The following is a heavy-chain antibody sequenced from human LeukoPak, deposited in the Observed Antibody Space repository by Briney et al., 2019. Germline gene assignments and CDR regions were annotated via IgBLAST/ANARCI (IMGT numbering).Heavy chain of an antibody. J-gene: IGHJ4*02. CDR3: AKRYYYGSGSYDY. V-gene: IGHV3-53*01. D-gene: IGHD3-10*01. CDR2: IYSGGST. CDR1: GFTVSSNY. Sequence: GGSLRLSCAASGFTVSSNYMSWVRQAPGKGLEWVSVIYSGGSTYYADSVKGRFTISRDNSKNTLFLQMNSLRAEDTAVYYCAKRYYYGSGSYDYWGQGTLVTVSS.